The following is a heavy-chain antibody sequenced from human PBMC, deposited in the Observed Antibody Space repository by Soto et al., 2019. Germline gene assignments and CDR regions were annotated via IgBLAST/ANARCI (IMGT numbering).Heavy chain of an antibody. J-gene: IGHJ4*02. CDR1: AFTFSSYA. CDR2: VSGSGDST. V-gene: IGHV3-23*01. CDR3: AKGRASDCPGCTQDY. D-gene: IGHD2-21*02. Sequence: EVPLLESGGGLAQPGGSLRLSCAASAFTFSSYAMSWVRQAPGKGLEWVSAVSGSGDSTYYADSVKGRFTISRDNSKNTLYLQMTSLRAEDTAVYYCAKGRASDCPGCTQDYWGQGTLVTVSS.